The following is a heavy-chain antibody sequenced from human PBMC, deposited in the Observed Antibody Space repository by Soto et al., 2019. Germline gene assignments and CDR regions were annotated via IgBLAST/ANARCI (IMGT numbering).Heavy chain of an antibody. Sequence: SETLSLTCTVSGGSISSFYWSWIRQTPGKGLEWIGYIYDSGSCYYNPSLKSRVTLSLDTSKNQFSLKLTSVTAADAAVYYCASNSSGLYPFFGNWGQGTLVTVTS. D-gene: IGHD3-10*01. CDR1: GGSISSFY. CDR3: ASNSSGLYPFFGN. CDR2: IYDSGSC. V-gene: IGHV4-59*01. J-gene: IGHJ4*02.